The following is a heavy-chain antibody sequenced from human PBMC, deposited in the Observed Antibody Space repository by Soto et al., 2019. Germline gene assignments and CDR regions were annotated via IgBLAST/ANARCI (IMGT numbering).Heavy chain of an antibody. Sequence: TGSGNCTISGGSISSGDYYWSWIRQPPGKGLEWIGYIYYSGSTYYNPSLKSRVTISVDTSKNQFSLKLSSVTAADTAVYYCATVAGTFFDYWGQGTLVTVSS. D-gene: IGHD6-19*01. V-gene: IGHV4-30-4*01. J-gene: IGHJ4*02. CDR2: IYYSGST. CDR3: ATVAGTFFDY. CDR1: GGSISSGDYY.